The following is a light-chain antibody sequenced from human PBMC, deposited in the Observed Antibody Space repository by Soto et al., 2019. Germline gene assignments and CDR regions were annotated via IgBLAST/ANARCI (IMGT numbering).Light chain of an antibody. V-gene: IGLV2-14*01. Sequence: QSVLTQPASVSGSPGQSITISCTGTSSDVGAYNYVSWYQQHPGKAPKLMIYEVSNRPSGVSNRFSGSKSGTMASLTIFGLQAEDEADYYCSSYTSSSSYVFGTGTKVTVL. J-gene: IGLJ1*01. CDR2: EVS. CDR1: SSDVGAYNY. CDR3: SSYTSSSSYV.